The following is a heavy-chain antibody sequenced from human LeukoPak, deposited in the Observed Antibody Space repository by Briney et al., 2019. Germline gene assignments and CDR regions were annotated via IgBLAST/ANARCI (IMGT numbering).Heavy chain of an antibody. CDR2: IKHDLSET. D-gene: IGHD1-26*01. CDR3: AKWDFFGDYFSFDP. J-gene: IGHJ5*02. V-gene: IGHV3-7*01. CDR1: GFTFRSDW. Sequence: GGSLRLSCAASGFTFRSDWMSWVRQAPGKGLEWVATIKHDLSETHYGDSAKGRFIVSRDNPKNSLFLQMNSLRVEDTALYFCAKWDFFGDYFSFDPRGQGTRVTVSS.